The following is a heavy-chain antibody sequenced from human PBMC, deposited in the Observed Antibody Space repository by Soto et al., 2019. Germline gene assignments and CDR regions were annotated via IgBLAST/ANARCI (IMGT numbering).Heavy chain of an antibody. CDR3: AKALDIVVVVAATPIDY. Sequence: VAVISYDGSNKYYADSVKGRFTISRDNSKNTLYLQMNSLRAEDTAVYYCAKALDIVVVVAATPIDYWGQGTLVTVSS. D-gene: IGHD2-15*01. J-gene: IGHJ4*02. CDR2: ISYDGSNK. V-gene: IGHV3-30*18.